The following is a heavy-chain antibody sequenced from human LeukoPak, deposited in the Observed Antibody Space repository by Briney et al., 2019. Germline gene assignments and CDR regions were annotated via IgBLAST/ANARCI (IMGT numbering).Heavy chain of an antibody. CDR1: GLTFSSHW. J-gene: IGHJ4*02. D-gene: IGHD2-21*01. V-gene: IGHV3-74*01. CDR3: VGTIAYRGSEY. CDR2: ITNDGSST. Sequence: GGSLRLSCAASGLTFSSHWMHWVRQAPGKGLVWVSRITNDGSSTTYADSVKGRFTISRDNAKNMLYLQMNNLRAEDTAVYYCVGTIAYRGSEYWGRGALVTVSS.